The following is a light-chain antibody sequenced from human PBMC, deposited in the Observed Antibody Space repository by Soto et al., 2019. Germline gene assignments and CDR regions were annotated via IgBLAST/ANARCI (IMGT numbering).Light chain of an antibody. CDR3: QNYKSAPNT. J-gene: IGKJ2*01. CDR1: QDISNY. CDR2: AAS. Sequence: DIPMTQSPSSLSASVGDRVTITCRASQDISNYLAWYQQKPGKVPKLLIYAASTLQTGVQSRFSGSGSGTVFTLTINSLQTEDVATYYCQNYKSAPNTFGRGTRLEIK. V-gene: IGKV1-27*01.